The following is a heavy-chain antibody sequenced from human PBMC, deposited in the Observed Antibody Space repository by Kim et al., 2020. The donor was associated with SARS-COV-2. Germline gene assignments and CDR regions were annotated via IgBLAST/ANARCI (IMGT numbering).Heavy chain of an antibody. Sequence: SETLSLTCTVSGGSISNYSWSWIRQPPGKGLEWVGSIYSSGSTNYNPSSKSRVTISVKKTKNQSSLKQSSVTAADTAVDYCARVRLGEKLADFDIWCRG. J-gene: IGHJ3*02. CDR1: GGSISNYS. V-gene: IGHV4-59*13. CDR3: ARVRLGEKLADFDI. D-gene: IGHD2-21*01. CDR2: IYSSGST.